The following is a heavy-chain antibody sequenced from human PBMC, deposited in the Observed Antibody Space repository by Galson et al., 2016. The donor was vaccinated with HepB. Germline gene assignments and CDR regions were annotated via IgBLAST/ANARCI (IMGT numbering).Heavy chain of an antibody. V-gene: IGHV4-39*01. J-gene: IGHJ5*01. CDR3: ARHSGVSSVIYQGIDS. Sequence: SETLSLTCTVSGGSISRSAYYWGWIRQPPGKGLEWIGSIHYSGSTSYYASLKSRVTISVDTSKNQFSLNLRSVTAADTAVYYCARHSGVSSVIYQGIDSWGQGTLVTVSS. CDR1: GGSISRSAYY. CDR2: IHYSGST. D-gene: IGHD1-26*01.